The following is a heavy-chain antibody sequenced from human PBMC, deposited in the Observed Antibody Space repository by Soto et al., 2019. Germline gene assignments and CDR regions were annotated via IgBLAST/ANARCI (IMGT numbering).Heavy chain of an antibody. CDR3: ARVYSNYGLVYYYYMDV. Sequence: ASVKVSCKASGYTFTSYDINWVRQATGQGLEWMGWMNPNSGNKGYAQKFQGRVTMTRNTSLSRAYMELSSLRSEDTAVYYCARVYSNYGLVYYYYMDVWGKGTTVTVSS. CDR2: MNPNSGNK. J-gene: IGHJ6*03. CDR1: GYTFTSYD. V-gene: IGHV1-8*01. D-gene: IGHD4-4*01.